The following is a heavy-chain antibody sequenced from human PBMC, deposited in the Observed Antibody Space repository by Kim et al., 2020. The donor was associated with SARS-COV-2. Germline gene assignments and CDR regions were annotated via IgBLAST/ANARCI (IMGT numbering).Heavy chain of an antibody. J-gene: IGHJ4*02. CDR3: VRERKY. CDR2: FSGDDA. V-gene: IGHV3-53*01. Sequence: FSGDDAYYANSVKGRFTIARENSNNTLYLQMNTLRADDTAVYYCVRERKYWGQGTLVTVSS.